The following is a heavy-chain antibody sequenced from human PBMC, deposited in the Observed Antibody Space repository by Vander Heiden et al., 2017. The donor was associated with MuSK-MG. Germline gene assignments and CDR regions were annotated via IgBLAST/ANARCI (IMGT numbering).Heavy chain of an antibody. CDR1: GFTFSSYA. D-gene: IGHD3-10*01. CDR3: AKDEDYGSGSYYEH. CDR2: ISGSCGST. J-gene: IGHJ4*02. V-gene: IGHV3-23*01. Sequence: EVQLLESGGGLVQPGGSLRLSCAAFGFTFSSYAMSWVRQAPGKGLEWVSAISGSCGSTYYADSVKGRFTISRDNSKNTLYLQMNSLRAEDTAVYYCAKDEDYGSGSYYEHWGQGTLVTVSS.